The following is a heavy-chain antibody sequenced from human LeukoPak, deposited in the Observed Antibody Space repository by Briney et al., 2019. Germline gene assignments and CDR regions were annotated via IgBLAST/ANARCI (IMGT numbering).Heavy chain of an antibody. CDR1: GYTFTGDY. CDR3: ARDIYDILTGVHFDY. Sequence: GGSLKVSCKASGYTFTGDYMHWVRQAPGQGLEWMGWINPNSGGTNYAQKFQGRVNMTRETSISTAYMELSRLRSADTAVYYSARDIYDILTGVHFDYWGQGTMVTVSS. V-gene: IGHV1-2*02. CDR2: INPNSGGT. D-gene: IGHD3-9*01. J-gene: IGHJ4*02.